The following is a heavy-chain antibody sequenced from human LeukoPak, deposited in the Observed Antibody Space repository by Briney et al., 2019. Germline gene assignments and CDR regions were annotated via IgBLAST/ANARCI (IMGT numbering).Heavy chain of an antibody. V-gene: IGHV1-24*01. Sequence: GASVTVSCKVSGYTLTELSMHWVRQAPGKGLEWMGGFDPEDGETIYAQKFQGRVTMTEDTSTDTAYMELSSLRSEDTAVYYCATPSTYYYDSSGYYKYWGQGTLVTVSS. CDR2: FDPEDGET. CDR3: ATPSTYYYDSSGYYKY. J-gene: IGHJ4*02. CDR1: GYTLTELS. D-gene: IGHD3-22*01.